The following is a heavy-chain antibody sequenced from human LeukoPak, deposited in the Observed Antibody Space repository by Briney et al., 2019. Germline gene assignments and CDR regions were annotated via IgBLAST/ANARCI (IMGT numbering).Heavy chain of an antibody. CDR2: MNPNSGNT. J-gene: IGHJ4*02. V-gene: IGHV1-8*01. CDR1: GYTFTTYD. Sequence: GASVKVSCKASGYTFTTYDINWVRQATGQGLEWMGWMNPNSGNTGYAQKFQGRVTMTRNTSITTAYMELSSLRSEDTAVYYCARCRGSGSYNYFDYWGQGTLVTVSS. D-gene: IGHD3-10*01. CDR3: ARCRGSGSYNYFDY.